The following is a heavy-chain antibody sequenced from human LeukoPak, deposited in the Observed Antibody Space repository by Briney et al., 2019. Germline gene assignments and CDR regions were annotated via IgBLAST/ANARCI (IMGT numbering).Heavy chain of an antibody. J-gene: IGHJ5*02. CDR3: ARELSGDYGDEYGLGWFDP. CDR2: IIPILGIA. D-gene: IGHD4-17*01. CDR1: GYTFTGYY. V-gene: IGHV1-69*04. Sequence: GASVKVSCKASGYTFTGYYMHWVRQAPGQGLEWMGRIIPILGIANYAQKFQGRVTITADKSTSTAYMELSSLRSEDTAVYYCARELSGDYGDEYGLGWFDPWGQGTLVTVSS.